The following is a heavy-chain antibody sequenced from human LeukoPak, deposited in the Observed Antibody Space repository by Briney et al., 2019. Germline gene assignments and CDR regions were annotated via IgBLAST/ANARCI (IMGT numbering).Heavy chain of an antibody. CDR1: GGSISSGGYY. J-gene: IGHJ4*02. V-gene: IGHV4-61*02. CDR3: ARGKIVVVPAAIHPFDY. D-gene: IGHD2-2*01. Sequence: PSQTLSLTCTVSGGSISSGGYYWNWIRQPAGKGLEWIGRIYTSGSTNYNPSLKSRVTISVDTSKNQFSLKLSSVTAADTAVYYCARGKIVVVPAAIHPFDYWGQGTLVTVSS. CDR2: IYTSGST.